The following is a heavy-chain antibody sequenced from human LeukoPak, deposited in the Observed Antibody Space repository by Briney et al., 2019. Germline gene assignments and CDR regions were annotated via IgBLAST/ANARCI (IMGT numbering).Heavy chain of an antibody. V-gene: IGHV1-2*02. Sequence: ASVKVSCKASGYTFTGYYMHWVRQAPGQGLEWMGWINPNSGGKNYAQKFQGRVTMTRDTSISTAYMELSRLRSDDTAVYYCARDFRTSGFDTVAGTGCWGQGTLVTVS. CDR2: INPNSGGK. D-gene: IGHD6-19*01. CDR1: GYTFTGYY. CDR3: ARDFRTSGFDTVAGTGC. J-gene: IGHJ4*02.